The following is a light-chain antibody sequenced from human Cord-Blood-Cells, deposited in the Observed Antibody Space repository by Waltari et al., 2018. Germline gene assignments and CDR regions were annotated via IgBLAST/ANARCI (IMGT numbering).Light chain of an antibody. V-gene: IGKV3-11*01. Sequence: EIVLTQSPATLSLSPAESATISCRASKSVISYLPWYQEKPGKAPRLLIYDASNRATGIPARFSGSGSGTDFTLTISSLEPEDFAVYYCQQRSNWPPTFGQGTRLEIK. J-gene: IGKJ5*01. CDR2: DAS. CDR1: KSVISY. CDR3: QQRSNWPPT.